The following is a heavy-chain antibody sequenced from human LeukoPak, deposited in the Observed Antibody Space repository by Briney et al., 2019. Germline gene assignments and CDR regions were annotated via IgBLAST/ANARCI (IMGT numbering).Heavy chain of an antibody. V-gene: IGHV4-61*09. CDR3: ARIRSRKWGFDY. D-gene: IGHD1-26*01. J-gene: IGHJ4*02. Sequence: SETLSLTCTVSGGSISSGRYYWNWIRQPAGKGLEWIGHIFTSGSTNYNPSLKSRVTISVDTSKNQFSLKLSSVTAADTAVYYCARIRSRKWGFDYWGQGTLVTISS. CDR1: GGSISSGRYY. CDR2: IFTSGST.